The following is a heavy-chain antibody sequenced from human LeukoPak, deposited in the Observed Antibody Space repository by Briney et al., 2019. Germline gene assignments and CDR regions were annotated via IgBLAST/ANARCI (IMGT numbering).Heavy chain of an antibody. Sequence: SETLSLTCSVSGGSISSGSYYWSWIRQPPGKGLEWIGRIYTRGSTNYNPSLKSRVTISVDTSKNQFSLKLTSVTAADTAVYYCAREGLNMVRGVIPKEAWGWFDPGGQGTPVTVSS. CDR1: GGSISSGSYY. V-gene: IGHV4-61*02. D-gene: IGHD3-10*01. CDR2: IYTRGST. J-gene: IGHJ5*02. CDR3: AREGLNMVRGVIPKEAWGWFDP.